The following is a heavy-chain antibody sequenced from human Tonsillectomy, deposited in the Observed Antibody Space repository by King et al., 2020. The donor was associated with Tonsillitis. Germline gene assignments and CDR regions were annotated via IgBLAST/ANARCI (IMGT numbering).Heavy chain of an antibody. V-gene: IGHV3-74*01. D-gene: IGHD5-18*01. CDR1: GFTFSSYW. CDR2: INSDGSST. J-gene: IGHJ6*02. CDR3: ASDEVRQLWLRGYYYGMDV. Sequence: VQLVESGGGLVQPGGSLRLSCAASGFTFSSYWMHWVRQAPGKGLVWVSRINSDGSSTSYADSVKGRFTISRDNAKNTLYLQMNSLRAEVTAVYYCASDEVRQLWLRGYYYGMDVWGQGATVTVSS.